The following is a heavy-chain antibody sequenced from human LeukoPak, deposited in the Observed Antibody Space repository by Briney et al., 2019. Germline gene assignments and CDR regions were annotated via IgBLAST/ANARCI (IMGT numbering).Heavy chain of an antibody. CDR1: GFTFSSYG. J-gene: IGHJ4*02. V-gene: IGHV3-33*01. Sequence: GGSLRLSCAASGFTFSSYGIHWVRQAPGKGLEWVAVIWYDGSNKYYADCVKGRFTISRDNSKNTLYLQMNSLRPEDTAVYYCAREGDLYYFDYWGQGTLVTVSS. CDR3: AREGDLYYFDY. CDR2: IWYDGSNK. D-gene: IGHD3-10*01.